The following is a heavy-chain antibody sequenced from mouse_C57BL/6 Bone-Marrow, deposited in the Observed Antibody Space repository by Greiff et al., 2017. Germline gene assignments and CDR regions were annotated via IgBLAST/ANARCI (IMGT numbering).Heavy chain of an antibody. CDR3: ARDLPSSSTDWYFDV. V-gene: IGHV1-9*01. D-gene: IGHD1-1*01. Sequence: QVQLQQSGAELMKPGASVKLSCKATGYTFTGYWIEWVKQRPGHGLEWIGEILPGSGSTNYTEKFKGKATFTADTSSNTAYMQLSSLTTEDSAIYYCARDLPSSSTDWYFDVWGTGTTVTVSS. CDR2: ILPGSGST. J-gene: IGHJ1*03. CDR1: GYTFTGYW.